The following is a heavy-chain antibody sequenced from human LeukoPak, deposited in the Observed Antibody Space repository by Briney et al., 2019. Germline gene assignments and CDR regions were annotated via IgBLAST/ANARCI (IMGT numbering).Heavy chain of an antibody. CDR1: GYTFTGYY. V-gene: IGHV1-2*06. CDR3: ARKRYYYDSSGYQGGFDY. J-gene: IGHJ4*02. CDR2: INPNSGGT. D-gene: IGHD3-22*01. Sequence: ASMKVSCKASGYTFTGYYIHWVRQAPGQGLEWMGRINPNSGGTNYAQKFQGRVTMTRDTSISTAYMELSRLRSDDTAVYYCARKRYYYDSSGYQGGFDYWGQGTLVTVSS.